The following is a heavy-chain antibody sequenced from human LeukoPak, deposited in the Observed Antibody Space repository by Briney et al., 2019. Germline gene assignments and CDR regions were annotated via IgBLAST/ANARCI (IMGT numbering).Heavy chain of an antibody. J-gene: IGHJ4*02. Sequence: GGTLRLSCAASGFTFSNYGMQWVRQAPGKGLEWVAVIWYDDTNKYYADSVKGRFSISRDNSKNTLYLQMNSLRAEDTAVYYCARGRGYGSGTYNHAFSDYWGQGTRVTVSS. V-gene: IGHV3-33*01. CDR2: IWYDDTNK. CDR3: ARGRGYGSGTYNHAFSDY. D-gene: IGHD2-15*01. CDR1: GFTFSNYG.